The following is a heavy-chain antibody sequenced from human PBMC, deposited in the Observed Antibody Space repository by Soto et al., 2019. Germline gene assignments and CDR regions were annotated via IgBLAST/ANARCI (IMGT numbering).Heavy chain of an antibody. CDR1: GYTFTGYY. Sequence: QVQLVQSGAEVKKPGASVKVSCKASGYTFTGYYMHWVRQAPGQGLEWMGWINPNSGGTNYAQKFQGWVTMTRDTSISTAYMELSRLRSDDTAVYYCARAGYCTNGVCPYWYFDLWGRGTLVTVSS. CDR2: INPNSGGT. D-gene: IGHD2-8*01. CDR3: ARAGYCTNGVCPYWYFDL. J-gene: IGHJ2*01. V-gene: IGHV1-2*04.